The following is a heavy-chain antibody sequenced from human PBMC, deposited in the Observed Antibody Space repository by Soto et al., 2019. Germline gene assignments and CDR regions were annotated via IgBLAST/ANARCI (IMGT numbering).Heavy chain of an antibody. Sequence: HPGGSLRLSCAASGFTFSSYGMHWVRQAPGKGLEWVAVISYDGSNAYYADSVKGRFTIPRDSSKNTLYLHMNSLRAEDTAVYYCASRPLRSYGMDLWGQGTTVTVSS. CDR1: GFTFSSYG. V-gene: IGHV3-30*03. CDR3: ASRPLRSYGMDL. J-gene: IGHJ6*02. CDR2: ISYDGSNA.